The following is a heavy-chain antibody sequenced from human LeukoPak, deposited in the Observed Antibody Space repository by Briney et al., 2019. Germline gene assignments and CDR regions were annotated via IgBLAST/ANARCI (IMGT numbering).Heavy chain of an antibody. V-gene: IGHV3-30*18. J-gene: IGHJ4*02. CDR2: ISYDGSNT. CDR3: AKDRDTSGWRYFDY. D-gene: IGHD6-19*01. Sequence: GGSLRLSCAASGFTFSSYEMNWVRQAPGKGLEWVAVISYDGSNTYYADSVKGRFTISRDNSKNTLYLQMNSLRTEDTALFYCAKDRDTSGWRYFDYWGQGTLVTVSS. CDR1: GFTFSSYE.